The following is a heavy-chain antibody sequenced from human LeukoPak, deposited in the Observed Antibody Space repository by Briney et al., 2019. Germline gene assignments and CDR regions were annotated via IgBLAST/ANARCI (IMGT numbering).Heavy chain of an antibody. V-gene: IGHV3-21*01. Sequence: GGSLRLSCAASGFTFSSYSMNWVRQAPGKGLEWVSSISSSSSYIYYADSVKGRFTISRDNAKNSLYLQMNSLRAEDTAVYYCVRDWDCSSTSCYHDYWGQGTLVTVSS. CDR1: GFTFSSYS. D-gene: IGHD2-2*01. J-gene: IGHJ4*02. CDR3: VRDWDCSSTSCYHDY. CDR2: ISSSSSYI.